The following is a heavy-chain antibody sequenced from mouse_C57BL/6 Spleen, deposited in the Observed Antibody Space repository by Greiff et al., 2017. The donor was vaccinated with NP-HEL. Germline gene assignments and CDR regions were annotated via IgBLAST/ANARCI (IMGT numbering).Heavy chain of an antibody. CDR3: ARWGAMDY. V-gene: IGHV1-22*01. J-gene: IGHJ4*01. Sequence: VQLQQSGPELVKPGASVKTSCKASGYTFTDYTTHWATPSHGKSPQWIGHINPNNGGPSYNQKFRGQATLTVNKPSRTADSELRRLTSEDSVVYYCARWGAMDYWCEGTSGTGCS. CDR2: INPNNGGP. CDR1: GYTFTDYT.